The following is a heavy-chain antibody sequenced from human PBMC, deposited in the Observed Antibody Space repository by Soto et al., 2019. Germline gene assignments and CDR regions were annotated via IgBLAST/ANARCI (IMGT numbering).Heavy chain of an antibody. Sequence: QVQLVESGGGVVQPGRSLRLSCAASGFTFSSYGMHWVIQAPGQGLEGLAVISYDGSNKYYEDSVKGRFTISRYNSKNTLYLQMTSLRAEDTAVYYWAKGQRPNYYGDAGSNRDFQHWGQGTLVTVSS. CDR3: AKGQRPNYYGDAGSNRDFQH. D-gene: IGHD4-17*01. CDR2: ISYDGSNK. V-gene: IGHV3-30*18. J-gene: IGHJ1*01. CDR1: GFTFSSYG.